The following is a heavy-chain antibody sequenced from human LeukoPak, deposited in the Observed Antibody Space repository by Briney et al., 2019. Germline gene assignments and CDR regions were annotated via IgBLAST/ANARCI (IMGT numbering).Heavy chain of an antibody. D-gene: IGHD5-12*01. CDR1: GASISNYY. CDR3: ARGYSRYDYTDY. Sequence: PSETLSLTCPVSGASISNYYWSWIRQPPGKGLEWIGYIFYSGSTNYNPSLKSRVTISVDTSKNQFSLKLRSVTAADTAVYYCARGYSRYDYTDYWGQGTLVTVSS. CDR2: IFYSGST. V-gene: IGHV4-59*01. J-gene: IGHJ4*02.